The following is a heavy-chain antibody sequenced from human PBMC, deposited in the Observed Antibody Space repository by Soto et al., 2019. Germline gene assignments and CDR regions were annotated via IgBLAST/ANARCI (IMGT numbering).Heavy chain of an antibody. D-gene: IGHD6-19*01. CDR1: GYTFTDYY. CDR2: ISPNSGGT. V-gene: IGHV1-2*02. CDR3: ARDQSPSSGWPGMDV. J-gene: IGHJ6*02. Sequence: QVKLVQSGAEVKKPGASVKVSCKASGYTFTDYYMHWVRQAPGQGLEWMGWISPNSGGTNYAQKFQGRVTMTRDTSISTAYMELNRLRSDDTAVYYCARDQSPSSGWPGMDVWGQGTTVTVSS.